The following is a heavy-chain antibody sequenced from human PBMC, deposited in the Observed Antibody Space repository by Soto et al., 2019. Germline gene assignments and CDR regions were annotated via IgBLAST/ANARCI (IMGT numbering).Heavy chain of an antibody. Sequence: ASVKVSCKASGYTFTSYYMHWVRQAPGQGLEWMGIINPSGGSTSYAQKFQGRVTMTRDTSTSTVYMELSSLRSEDTAVYYCARNHYYDILTGSLDYWGQGTLVTVSS. CDR3: ARNHYYDILTGSLDY. J-gene: IGHJ4*02. D-gene: IGHD3-9*01. CDR1: GYTFTSYY. CDR2: INPSGGST. V-gene: IGHV1-46*01.